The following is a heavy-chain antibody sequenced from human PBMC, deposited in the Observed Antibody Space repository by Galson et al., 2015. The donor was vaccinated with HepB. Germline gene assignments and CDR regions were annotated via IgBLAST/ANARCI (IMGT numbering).Heavy chain of an antibody. V-gene: IGHV3-23*01. D-gene: IGHD2-15*01. Sequence: SLRLSCAASGFTFSSYAMSWVRQAPGKGLEWVSAISGSGGSTYYADSVKGRFTISRDNSKNTLYLQMNGLRAEDTAVYYCAREPPIEEAALDYWGQGTLVTVSS. CDR3: AREPPIEEAALDY. CDR1: GFTFSSYA. J-gene: IGHJ4*02. CDR2: ISGSGGST.